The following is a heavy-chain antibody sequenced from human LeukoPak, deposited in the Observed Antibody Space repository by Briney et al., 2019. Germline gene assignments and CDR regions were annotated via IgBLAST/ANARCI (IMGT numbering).Heavy chain of an antibody. CDR2: ISYDETNK. V-gene: IGHV3-30*04. J-gene: IGHJ6*03. D-gene: IGHD1-26*01. CDR3: ARDPYSGAYGNTYYYYMDV. CDR1: GFTFTNYA. Sequence: GGSLRLSCAASGFTFTNYAMHWVRQAPGKGLEWVAVISYDETNKYYEDSVKGRFTISRDNARNSLYLQMNSLTAEDTAVYYCARDPYSGAYGNTYYYYMDVWGKGTTVTISS.